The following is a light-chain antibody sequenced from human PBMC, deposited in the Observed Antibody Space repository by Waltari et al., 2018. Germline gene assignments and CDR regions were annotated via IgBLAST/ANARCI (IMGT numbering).Light chain of an antibody. V-gene: IGKV2-28*01. CDR3: MQARQTPWT. CDR1: QSLLHSSGYTF. Sequence: DIVMTQSPLFLPVTPGEPASISCRSSQSLLHSSGYTFLDWYLQKPGQSPQLLVYLVSNRASGVPDRFSGSGSGTDFTLKNSRVEAEDVGVYYCMQARQTPWTFGQGTKVEIK. CDR2: LVS. J-gene: IGKJ1*01.